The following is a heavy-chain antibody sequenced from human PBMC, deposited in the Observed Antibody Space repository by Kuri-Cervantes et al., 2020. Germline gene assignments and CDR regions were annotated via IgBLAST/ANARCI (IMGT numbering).Heavy chain of an antibody. CDR2: IKQDGSEK. D-gene: IGHD1-26*01. J-gene: IGHJ5*02. V-gene: IGHV3-7*01. Sequence: GESLKISCAASGFTFSSYWMSWVRQAPGKGLEWVASIKQDGSEKYYVDSVKGRFTISRDNAKNSLYLQMNSLRAEDTAVYYCARGPYSGSRGFDPWGQGTLVTVSS. CDR1: GFTFSSYW. CDR3: ARGPYSGSRGFDP.